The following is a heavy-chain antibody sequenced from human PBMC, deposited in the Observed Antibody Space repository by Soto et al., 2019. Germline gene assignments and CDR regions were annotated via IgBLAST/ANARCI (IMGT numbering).Heavy chain of an antibody. CDR3: ARDNEGIAAPGGLQH. D-gene: IGHD6-13*01. J-gene: IGHJ1*01. V-gene: IGHV1-46*01. Sequence: QVQLVQSGAEVKKPGASVKVSCKASGYTFTSYYMNWVRQAPGQGLEWIGIINPSGGSISDAQKFQGRVTRTRDTSTSTVYMELSSLRSEDTAVYYCARDNEGIAAPGGLQHWGQGTLVTVSS. CDR1: GYTFTSYY. CDR2: INPSGGSI.